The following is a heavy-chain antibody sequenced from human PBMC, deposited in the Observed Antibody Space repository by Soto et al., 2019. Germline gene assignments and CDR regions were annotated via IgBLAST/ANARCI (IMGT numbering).Heavy chain of an antibody. J-gene: IGHJ4*02. Sequence: QVQLVESGGGVVQPGRSLRLSCAASGFTFSMSGMHWVRQAPGEGLEWVGVIYYDGSEQYYGDSVKGRFTISRDNSKNTLYLQMNRLREEDTAVYYCAKEESSGWYRTADYWGQGTLVTVSS. CDR2: IYYDGSEQ. CDR3: AKEESSGWYRTADY. D-gene: IGHD6-19*01. V-gene: IGHV3-30*18. CDR1: GFTFSMSG.